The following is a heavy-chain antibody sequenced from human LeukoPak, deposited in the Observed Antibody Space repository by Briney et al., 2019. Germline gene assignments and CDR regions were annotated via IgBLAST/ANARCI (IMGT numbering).Heavy chain of an antibody. J-gene: IGHJ4*01. CDR1: XYTFTXXD. CDR2: MNPNSGNT. CDR3: ARDFWSGYYTPRRGFDY. V-gene: IGHV1-8*01. Sequence: VSCKAXXYTFTXXDINWVRQATGQGLEWMGWMNPNSGNTGYAQKFQGRVTMTRNTSISTAYMELSSLRSEDTAVYYCARDFWSGYYTPRRGFDYWGQGTLVTVSS. D-gene: IGHD3-3*01.